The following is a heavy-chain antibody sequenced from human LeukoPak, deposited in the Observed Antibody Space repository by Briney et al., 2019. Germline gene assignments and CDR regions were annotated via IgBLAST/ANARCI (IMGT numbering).Heavy chain of an antibody. D-gene: IGHD2-2*01. CDR2: INHSGST. V-gene: IGHV4-34*01. CDR1: GGSFSGYY. Sequence: SETLSLTCAVYGGSFSGYYWSWIRQPPGKRLEWIGEINHSGSTNYNPSLKSRVTVSVDTSKNQFSLKLSSVTAADTAVYYCAVGGYCSSTSCYAEVPRRHYWFDPWGQGTLVTVSS. J-gene: IGHJ5*02. CDR3: AVGGYCSSTSCYAEVPRRHYWFDP.